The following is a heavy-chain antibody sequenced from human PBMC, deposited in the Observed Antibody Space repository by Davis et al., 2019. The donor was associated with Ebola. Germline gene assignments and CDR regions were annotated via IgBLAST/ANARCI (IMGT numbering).Heavy chain of an antibody. Sequence: MPSETLSLTCTVSGGSISGYYWSWIRQPPGKGLEWFAYIYYSGSTNYNPSLKSRVTISVDTSKNQFSLKLSSVTAADTAVYYCARLRGIGNSYMTTVGWYFDLWGRGTLVTVSS. CDR2: IYYSGST. CDR1: GGSISGYY. V-gene: IGHV4-59*01. CDR3: ARLRGIGNSYMTTVGWYFDL. D-gene: IGHD4-11*01. J-gene: IGHJ2*01.